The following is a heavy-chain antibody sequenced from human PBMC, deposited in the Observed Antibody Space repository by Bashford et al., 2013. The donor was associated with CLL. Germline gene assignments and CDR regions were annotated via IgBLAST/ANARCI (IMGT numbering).Heavy chain of an antibody. D-gene: IGHD2/OR15-2a*01. J-gene: IGHJ3*02. CDR3: ARQFLATVRDGFDI. Sequence: ASVKVSCKSSGHTSTTFGFHWVRQAPGQGLEWMGRIDPNGGGTDYALKFQGRITMTRSTSISTAYMELNTLISDDTAVYFCARQFLATVRDGFDIWGQGTMVTVSS. CDR2: IDPNGGGT. CDR1: GHTSTTFG. V-gene: IGHV1-2*06.